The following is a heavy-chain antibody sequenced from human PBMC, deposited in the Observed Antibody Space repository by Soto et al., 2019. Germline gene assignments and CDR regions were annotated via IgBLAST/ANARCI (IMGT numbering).Heavy chain of an antibody. J-gene: IGHJ5*02. CDR1: GYTFTNYH. D-gene: IGHD3-10*01. V-gene: IGHV1-18*01. CDR3: AHSRVWLWFGENTNWFDP. Sequence: GASVKVSCKASGYTFTNYHISWVRQAPGQGLEWMGWISAYNGNTNYAQKLQGRVTMTTDTSTSTAYMELRSLRSDDTAVYYCAHSRVWLWFGENTNWFDPWGQGTLVTVSS. CDR2: ISAYNGNT.